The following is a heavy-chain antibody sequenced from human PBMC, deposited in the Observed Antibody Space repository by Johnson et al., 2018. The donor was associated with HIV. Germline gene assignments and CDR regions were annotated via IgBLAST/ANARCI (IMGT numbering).Heavy chain of an antibody. D-gene: IGHD1-26*01. Sequence: QVQLVESGGGVVQPGRSLRLSCAASGFTFSSYAMHWVRQAPGKGLEWVAVISYDGSNKYYADSVKGRFTISRDNSKNTLYLQMNSLRAEDTAVYYCAREGGSYYSGAFDIWGQGTMVTVSS. V-gene: IGHV3-30*04. CDR1: GFTFSSYA. J-gene: IGHJ3*02. CDR3: AREGGSYYSGAFDI. CDR2: ISYDGSNK.